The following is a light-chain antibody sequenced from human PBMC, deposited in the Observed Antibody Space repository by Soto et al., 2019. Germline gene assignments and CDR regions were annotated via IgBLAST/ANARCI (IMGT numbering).Light chain of an antibody. CDR3: QTWATGIQV. CDR2: LNSDGSH. J-gene: IGLJ2*01. V-gene: IGLV4-69*01. CDR1: SGHSSYA. Sequence: QSVLTQSPSASASLGASVKLTCTLSSGHSSYAIAWHPQQPEKGPRYLMKLNSDGSHSQGDGISDRFSGSSSGAERYLTISRLQSEDEADYYCQTWATGIQVFGGGTKLTVL.